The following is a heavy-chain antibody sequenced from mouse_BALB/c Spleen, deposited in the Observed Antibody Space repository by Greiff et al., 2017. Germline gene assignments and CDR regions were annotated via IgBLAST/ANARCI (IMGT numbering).Heavy chain of an antibody. D-gene: IGHD1-1*02. Sequence: EVQGVESGGGLVQPGGSRKLSCAASGFTFSSFGMHWVRQAPEKGLEWVAYISSGSSTIYYADTVKGRFIISRDNPKNTLFLQMTSLRSEDTAMYYCARWGGRYYFDDWGQGTTLTVSS. CDR3: ARWGGRYYFDD. V-gene: IGHV5-17*02. CDR2: ISSGSSTI. J-gene: IGHJ2*01. CDR1: GFTFSSFG.